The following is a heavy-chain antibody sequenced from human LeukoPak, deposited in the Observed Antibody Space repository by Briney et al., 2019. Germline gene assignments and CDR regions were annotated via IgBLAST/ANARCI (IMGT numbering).Heavy chain of an antibody. D-gene: IGHD5-18*01. CDR1: GGSFSGYY. CDR3: ARGWDTAMVH. V-gene: IGHV4-34*01. Sequence: SETLSLTCAVYGGSFSGYYWSWIRQPPGKGLEWIGEINHSGSTNYNPSLKSRVTISVDTSKNQFSLKLSSVTAADTAVYYCARGWDTAMVHWGQETLVTVSS. J-gene: IGHJ4*02. CDR2: INHSGST.